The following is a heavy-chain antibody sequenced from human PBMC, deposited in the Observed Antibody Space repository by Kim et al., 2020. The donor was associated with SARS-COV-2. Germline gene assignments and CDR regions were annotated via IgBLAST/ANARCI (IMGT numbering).Heavy chain of an antibody. CDR3: AKLIWGAGGDY. Sequence: TKYSQQFQGRLTITRDTSASTAYMVLSSLRSEDAAVYYCAKLIWGAGGDYWGQGTLVTVSS. D-gene: IGHD3-16*01. V-gene: IGHV1-3*01. CDR2: T. J-gene: IGHJ4*02.